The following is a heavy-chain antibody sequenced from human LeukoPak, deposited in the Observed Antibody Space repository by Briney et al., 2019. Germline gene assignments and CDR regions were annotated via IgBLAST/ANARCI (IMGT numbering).Heavy chain of an antibody. CDR3: ATGCSGGSCYGYFQH. D-gene: IGHD2-15*01. J-gene: IGHJ1*01. CDR2: ISYDGSNI. V-gene: IGHV3-30*03. Sequence: GGSLRLSCAASGFTFSSYGMHWVRQAPGKGLEWVAVISYDGSNIYYADSVKGRFTISRDNSKNTLFLQMNSLRADDTAVYYCATGCSGGSCYGYFQHWGQGTLVTVSP. CDR1: GFTFSSYG.